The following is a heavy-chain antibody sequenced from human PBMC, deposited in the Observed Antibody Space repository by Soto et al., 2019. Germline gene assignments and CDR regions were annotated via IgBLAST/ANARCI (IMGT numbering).Heavy chain of an antibody. V-gene: IGHV4-39*01. J-gene: IGHJ5*02. D-gene: IGHD3-10*01. CDR1: GVSITSGTYY. CDR3: ALSSGKVLWFAEPFTGSGCDP. CDR2: IYYTGST. Sequence: PSETLSLTCTVSGVSITSGTYYWGWVRQPPGKGLEWIGTIYYTGSTYYDPSLKSRVTISVDTSKNQFSLKLTSVTAADTAVYYCALSSGKVLWFAEPFTGSGCDPWGQGTLVTVSA.